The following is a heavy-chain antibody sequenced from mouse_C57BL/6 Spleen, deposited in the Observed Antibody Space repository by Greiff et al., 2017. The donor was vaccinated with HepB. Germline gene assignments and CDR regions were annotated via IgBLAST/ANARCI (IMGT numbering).Heavy chain of an antibody. CDR2: ISSGSSTI. J-gene: IGHJ3*01. D-gene: IGHD2-4*01. V-gene: IGHV5-17*01. CDR3: ARGGLYFAY. CDR1: GFTFSDYG. Sequence: EVKLVESGGGLVKPGGSLKLSCAASGFTFSDYGMHWVRQAPEKGLEWVAYISSGSSTIYYADTVKGRFTISRDNAKNTLFLQMTSLRSEDTAMYYCARGGLYFAYWGQGTLVTVSS.